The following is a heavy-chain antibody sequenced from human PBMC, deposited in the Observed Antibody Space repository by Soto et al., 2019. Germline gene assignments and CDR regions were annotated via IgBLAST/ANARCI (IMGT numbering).Heavy chain of an antibody. J-gene: IGHJ4*02. Sequence: GGSLRLSCAASGFPFSTYDMSWARQAPGKGLEWVSVISGRDGSTYYADSAKGRFTISRDNSKNTLFLQMNSLRAEDTAVYYCVKGGHLDYWGQGALVTVSS. D-gene: IGHD3-10*01. CDR2: ISGRDGST. CDR3: VKGGHLDY. CDR1: GFPFSTYD. V-gene: IGHV3-23*01.